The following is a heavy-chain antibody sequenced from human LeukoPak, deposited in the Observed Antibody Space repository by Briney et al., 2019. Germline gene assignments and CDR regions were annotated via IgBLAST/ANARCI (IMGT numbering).Heavy chain of an antibody. D-gene: IGHD2-2*01. CDR1: GGSFSGYY. J-gene: IGHJ6*02. V-gene: IGHV4-34*01. CDR3: ARGSLIVVVPAAASYTKGYYYGMDV. Sequence: SETLSLTCAVYGGSFSGYYWSWIRQPPGKGLEWIGEINHSGSTNYNPSLKSRVTISVDTSKNQFSLKLSSVTAADTAVYYCARGSLIVVVPAAASYTKGYYYGMDVWGQGTTVTVSS. CDR2: INHSGST.